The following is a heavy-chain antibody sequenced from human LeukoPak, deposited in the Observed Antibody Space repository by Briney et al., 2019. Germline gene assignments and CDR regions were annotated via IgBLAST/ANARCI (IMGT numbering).Heavy chain of an antibody. CDR1: GGSISSGY. CDR2: IYNSGRS. V-gene: IGHV4-59*01. D-gene: IGHD2-8*02. CDR3: AGGSGASWFDP. J-gene: IGHJ5*02. Sequence: PSETLSLTCSVSGGSISSGYWSWIRQPPGKRLEWIAYIYNSGRSNYNPSLKSRVTISLDTSKNQFSLKLSSVTAADTAVYYCAGGSGASWFDPWGQGTLVTVSS.